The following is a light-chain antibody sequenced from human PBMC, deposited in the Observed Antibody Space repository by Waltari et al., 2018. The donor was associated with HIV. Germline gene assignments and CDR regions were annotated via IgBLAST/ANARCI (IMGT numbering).Light chain of an antibody. Sequence: QSALTQPPSASGSPGETVTLSCTGTSNDIGLYNYVSWFQQHPGKVPKLVMFEVNQRPSGVPDRFSGSKAGYTASLTVSGLQPDDEADYFCSSFAGNDFFVFGGGTRLTVL. CDR1: SNDIGLYNY. V-gene: IGLV2-8*01. CDR3: SSFAGNDFFV. CDR2: EVN. J-gene: IGLJ2*01.